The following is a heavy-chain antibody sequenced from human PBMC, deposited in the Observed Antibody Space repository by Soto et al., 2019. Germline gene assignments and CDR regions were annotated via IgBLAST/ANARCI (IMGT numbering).Heavy chain of an antibody. V-gene: IGHV1-46*01. CDR3: ARFPRKIWSYSCGMDV. Sequence: QVQLVQSAAEVKKPGASVKISCKASGFTFTTNSVNWVRLAPGQGLEWVGTISPSGRKSHAQKFQDRVSLTRDTSMSTVYIELTGLTSEDTAVYYCARFPRKIWSYSCGMDVWGQGTTVTVSS. CDR1: GFTFTTNS. J-gene: IGHJ6*02. CDR2: ISPSGRK. D-gene: IGHD3-10*01.